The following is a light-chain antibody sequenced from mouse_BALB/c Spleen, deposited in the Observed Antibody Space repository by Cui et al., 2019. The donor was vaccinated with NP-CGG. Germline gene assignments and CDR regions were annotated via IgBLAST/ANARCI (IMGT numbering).Light chain of an antibody. J-gene: IGLJ1*01. CDR3: ALWYSNHWV. CDR1: TGTVTTNNY. CDR2: GTN. V-gene: IGLV1*01. Sequence: QAVVTQASALTTSPGETVTPTCRSSTGTVTTNNYANWVQEKPDHLFTGLIGGTNNRVPGVPARFSGSLIGDKTALTITGAQTEDEAIYFCALWYSNHWVFGGGTKLTVL.